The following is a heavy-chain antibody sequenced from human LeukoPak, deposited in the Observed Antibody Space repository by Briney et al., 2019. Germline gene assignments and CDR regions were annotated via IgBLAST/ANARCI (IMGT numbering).Heavy chain of an antibody. V-gene: IGHV4-4*07. J-gene: IGHJ2*01. CDR2: IYTSGST. CDR1: GGSISSYY. CDR3: ARNWNFDF. Sequence: PSETLSLTCTVSGGSISSYYWSWIRQPAGKGLEWIGRIYTSGSTNYNPSLKSRVTMSVDTSTNQLSLELNTVTAADTAVYYCARNWNFDFWGRGTLVTVSS.